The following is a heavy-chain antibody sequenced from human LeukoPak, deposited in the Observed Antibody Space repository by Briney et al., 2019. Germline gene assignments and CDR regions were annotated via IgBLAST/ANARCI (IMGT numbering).Heavy chain of an antibody. J-gene: IGHJ4*02. CDR2: ISSSGSTI. V-gene: IGHV3-48*03. Sequence: PGGSLRLSCGASGFTFSSYEMNWVRQAPGKGLEWVSYISSSGSTIYYADSVKGRFTISRDNAKNSLYLQMSSLGAEDTAIYYCSRDRGGGDIYFDYWGQGTLVTVSS. CDR3: SRDRGGGDIYFDY. CDR1: GFTFSSYE. D-gene: IGHD2-21*02.